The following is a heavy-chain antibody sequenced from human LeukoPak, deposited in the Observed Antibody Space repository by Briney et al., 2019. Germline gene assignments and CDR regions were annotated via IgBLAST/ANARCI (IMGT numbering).Heavy chain of an antibody. CDR1: GFTFSSYG. Sequence: PGGSLRLSCAASGFTFSSYGMHWVRQAPGKGLEWVAVISYDGSNKYYADSVKGRFTISRDNSKNTLYLQMNSLRAEDTAVYYCAKDSTDIVVVPAANIIIGAFDIWGQGTMVTVSS. CDR2: ISYDGSNK. J-gene: IGHJ3*02. V-gene: IGHV3-30*18. D-gene: IGHD2-2*01. CDR3: AKDSTDIVVVPAANIIIGAFDI.